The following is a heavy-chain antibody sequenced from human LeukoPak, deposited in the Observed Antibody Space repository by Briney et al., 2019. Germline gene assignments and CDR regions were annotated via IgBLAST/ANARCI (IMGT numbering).Heavy chain of an antibody. J-gene: IGHJ3*02. D-gene: IGHD2-2*01. CDR1: GFTFSSYW. Sequence: GGSLRLSCAASGFTFSSYWMHWVRQAPGKGLVWVSRINSDGSSTSYADSVKGRFTISRDNAKNTLYLQMNSLRAEDTAVYYCAKVPAAHGAFDIWGQGTMVTVSS. CDR2: INSDGSST. CDR3: AKVPAAHGAFDI. V-gene: IGHV3-74*01.